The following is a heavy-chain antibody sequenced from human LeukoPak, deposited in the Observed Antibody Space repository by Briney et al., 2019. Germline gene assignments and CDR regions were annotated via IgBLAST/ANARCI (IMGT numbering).Heavy chain of an antibody. D-gene: IGHD3-22*01. Sequence: SQTLLLTCAISGDSFSSNSAAWNWIRQSPSRGLEWLGRTYYRSKWYNDYAVSVKSRITINPNTSKNQFSLQLNSMTPEDTAVYYCAREPKSGDHDSSGYYGRSFDYWGQGTLVTVSS. CDR3: AREPKSGDHDSSGYYGRSFDY. CDR2: TYYRSKWYN. V-gene: IGHV6-1*01. CDR1: GDSFSSNSAA. J-gene: IGHJ4*02.